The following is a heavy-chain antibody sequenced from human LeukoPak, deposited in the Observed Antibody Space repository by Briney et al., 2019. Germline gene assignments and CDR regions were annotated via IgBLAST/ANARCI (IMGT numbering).Heavy chain of an antibody. J-gene: IGHJ4*02. D-gene: IGHD3-10*01. V-gene: IGHV3-30*04. Sequence: GGSLRLSCAASGFTFSSYVMHWVRQAPGKGLEWVAIISYDGSNEYYADSVKGRFTISRDNAKNSLYLQMNSLRAEDTAVYYCARSGSGSYYIFGRRKNYFDYWGQGTLVTVSS. CDR3: ARSGSGSYYIFGRRKNYFDY. CDR1: GFTFSSYV. CDR2: ISYDGSNE.